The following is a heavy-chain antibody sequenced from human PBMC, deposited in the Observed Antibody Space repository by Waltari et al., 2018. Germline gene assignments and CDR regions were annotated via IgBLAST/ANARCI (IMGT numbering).Heavy chain of an antibody. CDR3: ARGGSSSWYND. J-gene: IGHJ4*02. CDR2: INPNSGGT. CDR1: GSTFSNNY. V-gene: IGHV1-2*02. Sequence: QVQLVQSGAEVKKPGASVKASCKASGSTFSNNYIPWGRQAPGQGLEWMGWINPNSGGTNFAQKFQGRVTMTRDTSISTAYMELSRLRSDDTAVYYCARGGSSSWYNDWGQGTLVTVSS. D-gene: IGHD6-13*01.